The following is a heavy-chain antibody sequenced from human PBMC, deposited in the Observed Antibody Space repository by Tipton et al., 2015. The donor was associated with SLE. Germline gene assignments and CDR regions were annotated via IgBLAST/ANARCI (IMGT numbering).Heavy chain of an antibody. CDR2: IYHSGST. J-gene: IGHJ4*02. D-gene: IGHD6-19*01. Sequence: LRLSCTVSGYSISSGYYWGWIRQPPGKGLEWIGSIYHSGSTYYNPSLKSRVTISVDTSKNQFSLKLSSVTAADTAVYYCARGQHRSGWYWGQGTLVTVSS. CDR1: GYSISSGYY. V-gene: IGHV4-38-2*02. CDR3: ARGQHRSGWY.